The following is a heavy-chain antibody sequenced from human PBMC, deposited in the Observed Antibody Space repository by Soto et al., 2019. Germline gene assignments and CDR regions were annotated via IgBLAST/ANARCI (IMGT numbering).Heavy chain of an antibody. J-gene: IGHJ4*02. Sequence: PGGSLRLSCAASGFTLSAYWMHWVRQAPGRGLEWVSRLSSDGFGTAYADSVKGRFHISRDNARNTLFLQMNGLRAEDTAVYNCARDLGGPDYWGRGTLVTVSS. CDR3: ARDLGGPDY. CDR2: LSSDGFGT. CDR1: GFTLSAYW. D-gene: IGHD3-16*01. V-gene: IGHV3-74*03.